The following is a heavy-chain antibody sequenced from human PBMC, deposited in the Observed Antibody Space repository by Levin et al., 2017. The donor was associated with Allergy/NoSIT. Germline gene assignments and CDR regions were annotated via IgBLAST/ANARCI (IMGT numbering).Heavy chain of an antibody. CDR1: GFTFRSYP. J-gene: IGHJ6*02. D-gene: IGHD2-15*01. Sequence: GESLKISCADSGFTFRSYPMHWVRQAPGKGLEWVAVISNDVGNKYYADSVKGRFTISRDNSKNTLYLQMNSLRPEDTAVYFCARGGGGSGPYYFYYYGMDVWGQGTTVTVSS. CDR3: ARGGGGSGPYYFYYYGMDV. CDR2: ISNDVGNK. V-gene: IGHV3-30*04.